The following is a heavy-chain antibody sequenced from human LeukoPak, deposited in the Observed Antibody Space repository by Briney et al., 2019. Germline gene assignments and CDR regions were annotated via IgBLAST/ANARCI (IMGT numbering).Heavy chain of an antibody. D-gene: IGHD3-10*01. V-gene: IGHV3-21*04. CDR3: AKVPGPYYYGSGSYYIDY. CDR2: ITSSSSYI. CDR1: GFTFNTYN. J-gene: IGHJ4*02. Sequence: GGSLRLSCAASGFTFNTYNMNWVRQAPGQGLEWVSSITSSSSYIYYADSVKGRFTISRDNAKNSLYLQMNSLRAEDTAVYYCAKVPGPYYYGSGSYYIDYWGQGTLVTVSS.